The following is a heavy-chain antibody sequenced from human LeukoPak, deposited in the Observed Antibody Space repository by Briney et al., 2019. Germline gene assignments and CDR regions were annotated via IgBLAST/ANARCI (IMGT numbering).Heavy chain of an antibody. V-gene: IGHV1-18*04. J-gene: IGHJ5*02. D-gene: IGHD3-22*01. CDR2: ISAYNGNT. Sequence: ASVKVSCKASGYTFTGYYMHWVRQAPGQGLEWMGWISAYNGNTNYAQKLQGRVTMTTDTSTSTAYMELRSLRSDDTAVYYCAGNYYDSSVSFWFDPWGQGTLVTVSS. CDR3: AGNYYDSSVSFWFDP. CDR1: GYTFTGYY.